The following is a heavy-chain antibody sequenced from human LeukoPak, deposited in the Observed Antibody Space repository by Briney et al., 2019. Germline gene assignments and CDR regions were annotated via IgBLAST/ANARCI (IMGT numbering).Heavy chain of an antibody. J-gene: IGHJ4*02. D-gene: IGHD6-19*01. CDR1: GYSFTAYY. CDR2: IDPNSGGT. Sequence: GASVKVSCKASGYSFTAYYMHWVRQAPGQGLEWMGWIDPNSGGTNYAQNFQGRVTMTRDTSISTAYMELSRLRSDDTAVYYCALAGPAEVSDWGQGTLVTVSS. V-gene: IGHV1-2*02. CDR3: ALAGPAEVSD.